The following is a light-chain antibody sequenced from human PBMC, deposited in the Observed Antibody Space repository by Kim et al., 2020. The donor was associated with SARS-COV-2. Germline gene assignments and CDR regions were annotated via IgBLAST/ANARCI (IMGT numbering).Light chain of an antibody. CDR2: YDT. CDR3: QVWDTGSDHPI. J-gene: IGLJ2*01. V-gene: IGLV3-21*04. CDR1: SMRLQS. Sequence: QGKTARIPCGENSMRLQSVHWYQQKPGQAPVLVIYYDTDRPSGIPERFSGSNSGNTATLTISRVEAGDEADYYCQVWDTGSDHPIFGGGTKVTVL.